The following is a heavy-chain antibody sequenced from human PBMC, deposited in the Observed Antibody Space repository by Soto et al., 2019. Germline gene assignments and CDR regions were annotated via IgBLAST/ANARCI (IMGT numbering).Heavy chain of an antibody. CDR1: GFTFRNYA. V-gene: IGHV3-23*01. Sequence: QLLESGGGLVQPGGSLRHSCAASGFTFRNYAMSWVRQAPGKGLEWVSAINGGGVSTYYADSVTGGFTISRKQTKNTIYLQMDSLRVEETAVYYWSKGGLLEWFLSGGGEDCWGQGTLVTVSS. D-gene: IGHD3-3*01. CDR3: SKGGLLEWFLSGGGEDC. CDR2: INGGGVST. J-gene: IGHJ4*02.